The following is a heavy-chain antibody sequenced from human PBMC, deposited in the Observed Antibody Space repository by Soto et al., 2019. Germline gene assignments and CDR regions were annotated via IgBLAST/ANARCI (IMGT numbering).Heavy chain of an antibody. CDR2: ISARGGSS. CDR3: AKGSIDYSASVDN. V-gene: IGHV3-23*01. D-gene: IGHD1-26*01. CDR1: GFSFSSYA. J-gene: IGHJ4*02. Sequence: DVQLLESGGGLVQPGGSLRLSCAASGFSFSSYAMVWVRQAPGKGLEWVAVISARGGSSYFADSVKGRFTLSRDNSKNVLSLEMNSLRAEDTAIYFCAKGSIDYSASVDNGGQGTLVVVSS.